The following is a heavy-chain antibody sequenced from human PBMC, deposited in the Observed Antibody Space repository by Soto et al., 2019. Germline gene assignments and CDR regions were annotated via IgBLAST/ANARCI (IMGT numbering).Heavy chain of an antibody. CDR2: IYTGGNT. CDR3: ARDYYYGSGNYYRADYYHYGMDV. Sequence: SGGSLRLSCAASGFTVTSYYMSWVRQAPGKGLEGVSLIYTGGNTNYADSVKGRFTISRDNSKNTLYLQMNSLRAEDTAVYYCARDYYYGSGNYYRADYYHYGMDVWGQGTTVTVSS. D-gene: IGHD3-10*01. V-gene: IGHV3-53*01. CDR1: GFTVTSYY. J-gene: IGHJ6*02.